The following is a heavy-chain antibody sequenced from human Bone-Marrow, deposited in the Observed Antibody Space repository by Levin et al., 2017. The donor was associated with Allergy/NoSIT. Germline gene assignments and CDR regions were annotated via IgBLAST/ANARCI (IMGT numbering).Heavy chain of an antibody. Sequence: GGSLRLSCAASGFTFSSYGMHWVRQAPGKGLEWVAVISYDGSNKYYGDSVEGRFTISRDNSKNTLYLQMNGLSAEDTAFYYCSKVRQGSRWYGRMVRGDYYCDYWGQGTVVTVSS. CDR3: SKVRQGSRWYGRMVRGDYYCDY. V-gene: IGHV3-30*18. CDR2: ISYDGSNK. J-gene: IGHJ4*02. CDR1: GFTFSSYG. D-gene: IGHD6-13*01.